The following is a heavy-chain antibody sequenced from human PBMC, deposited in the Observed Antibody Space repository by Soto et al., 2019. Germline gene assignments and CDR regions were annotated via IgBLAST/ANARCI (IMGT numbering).Heavy chain of an antibody. CDR3: ARVDDY. Sequence: QVQLQQWGAGLLKPSETLSLTCGVHGGSFSGYYWSWIRQSPGKGLEWIGEINHSGSTNYNPSLKSRVTISVDTSKNQFSLKLSSVTAADTAVYYCARVDDYWGQGTLVTVSS. CDR2: INHSGST. J-gene: IGHJ4*02. V-gene: IGHV4-34*01. CDR1: GGSFSGYY.